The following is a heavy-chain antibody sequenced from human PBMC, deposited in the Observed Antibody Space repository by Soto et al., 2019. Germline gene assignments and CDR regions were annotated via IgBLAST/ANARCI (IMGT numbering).Heavy chain of an antibody. Sequence: EVQLVQYGGGWVQPGRSLRLSCGASGFTFDDYGMHWVRQAPGKGLEWVSSISWNSGRIGYADSVKGRFTISRDNVKNSLYLQMNSLRAEDTALYYCARSGEFSASDYFGFWGHGTLVNVSS. CDR1: GFTFDDYG. D-gene: IGHD3-10*01. J-gene: IGHJ4*01. V-gene: IGHV3-9*01. CDR3: ARSGEFSASDYFGF. CDR2: ISWNSGRI.